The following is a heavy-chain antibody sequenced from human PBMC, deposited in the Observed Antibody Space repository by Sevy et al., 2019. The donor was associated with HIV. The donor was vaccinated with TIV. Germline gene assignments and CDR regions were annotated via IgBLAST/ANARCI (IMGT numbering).Heavy chain of an antibody. CDR3: ARDPDEYSSSLNGMDV. V-gene: IGHV1-2*02. CDR2: INLNSGGT. CDR1: GYTFTASY. J-gene: IGHJ6*02. Sequence: ASVKVSCKASGYTFTASYMHWVRQAPGQGLEWMGWINLNSGGTDYAQKFQGRVTMTRATSISPTYMELTRLTSDDTAVYYCARDPDEYSSSLNGMDVWGQGTSVTVSS. D-gene: IGHD6-6*01.